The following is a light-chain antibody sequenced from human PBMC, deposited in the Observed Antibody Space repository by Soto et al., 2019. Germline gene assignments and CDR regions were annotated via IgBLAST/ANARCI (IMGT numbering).Light chain of an antibody. CDR3: QQRGSWPWT. Sequence: EIVLTQSPATLSLSPGERATLSCRASQSVRSSLAWYQQKPGQPPRLLIYDASTRATGIPGSFSGSGSGTDFTLTISNLEPEDFATYYCQQRGSWPWTFGQGAKVESK. CDR1: QSVRSS. V-gene: IGKV3-11*01. J-gene: IGKJ1*01. CDR2: DAS.